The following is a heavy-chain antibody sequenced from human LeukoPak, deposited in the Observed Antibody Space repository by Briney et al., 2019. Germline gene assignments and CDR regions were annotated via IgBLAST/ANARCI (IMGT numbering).Heavy chain of an antibody. CDR2: ISGSGGST. CDR1: GFTFSSYG. V-gene: IGHV3-23*01. Sequence: GGSLRLSCAASGFTFSSYGMSWVRQAPGKGLEWVSAISGSGGSTYHADSVKGRSTISRDNSKNTLYLQMHSLRAEDTAVYYCARGIHDYGGSPPFDYWGQGTLVTVSS. J-gene: IGHJ4*02. CDR3: ARGIHDYGGSPPFDY. D-gene: IGHD4-23*01.